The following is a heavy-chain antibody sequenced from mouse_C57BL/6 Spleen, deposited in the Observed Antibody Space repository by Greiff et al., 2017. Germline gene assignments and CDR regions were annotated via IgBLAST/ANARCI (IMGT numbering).Heavy chain of an antibody. J-gene: IGHJ3*01. CDR3: ARGGYYVSPLWLRRPFAY. D-gene: IGHD2-2*01. V-gene: IGHV1-22*01. Sequence: EVQLQQSGPELVKPGASVKMSCKASGYTFTDYNMHWVKQSHGKSLEWIGYINPNNGGTSYNQKFKGKATLTVNKSSSTAYMELRSLTSEDSAVYYCARGGYYVSPLWLRRPFAYWGQGTLVTVSA. CDR1: GYTFTDYN. CDR2: INPNNGGT.